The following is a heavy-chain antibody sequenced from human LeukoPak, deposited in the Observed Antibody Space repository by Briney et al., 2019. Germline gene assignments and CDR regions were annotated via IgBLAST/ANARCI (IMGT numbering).Heavy chain of an antibody. CDR2: ISSSGSTI. J-gene: IGHJ4*02. CDR1: GFTFSSYE. D-gene: IGHD3-10*01. Sequence: GGSLRLSCAASGFTFSSYEMNWVRQAPGKGLEWVSYISSSGSTIYYADSVKGRFTISRDNAKNSLYLQMNSLRAEDTAVYYCAKDLGWFGELPFDYWGQGTLVTVSS. CDR3: AKDLGWFGELPFDY. V-gene: IGHV3-48*03.